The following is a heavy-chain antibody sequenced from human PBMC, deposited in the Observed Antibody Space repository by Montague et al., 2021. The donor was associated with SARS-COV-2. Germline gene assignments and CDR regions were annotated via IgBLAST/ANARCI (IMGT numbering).Heavy chain of an antibody. CDR2: IYYSGST. Sequence: SETLSLTCTVSGGSISSSSYYWGWIRQPPGKGLEWIGSIYYSGSTYYNPSLKSRVTISVDTSKNQFSLRLSSVTAADTAVYYCARHVPIYLTLESAFDIWGQGTMVTVSS. CDR3: ARHVPIYLTLESAFDI. J-gene: IGHJ3*02. D-gene: IGHD3-3*01. CDR1: GGSISSSSYY. V-gene: IGHV4-39*01.